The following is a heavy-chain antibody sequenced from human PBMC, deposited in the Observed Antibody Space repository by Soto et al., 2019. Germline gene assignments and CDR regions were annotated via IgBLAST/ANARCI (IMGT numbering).Heavy chain of an antibody. Sequence: QVQLVESGGGVVQPGRSLRLSCAASGFTFSSHEMHWVRQAPGKGLEWVALIWYDGSNKYYTDSVKGRFTISRDNSKDTLYLQMTSLRTEDTAVYYCARDLDYWGQGTLVTVSS. CDR1: GFTFSSHE. CDR2: IWYDGSNK. J-gene: IGHJ4*02. CDR3: ARDLDY. V-gene: IGHV3-33*01.